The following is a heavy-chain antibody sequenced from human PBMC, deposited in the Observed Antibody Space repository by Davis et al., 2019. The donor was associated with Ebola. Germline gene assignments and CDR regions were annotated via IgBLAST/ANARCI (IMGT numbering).Heavy chain of an antibody. J-gene: IGHJ4*02. Sequence: SVKVSCKASGGTFSSYAISWVRQAPGQGLEWMGGIIPIFGTANYAQKFQGRVTITRDTSASTAYMELSSLRSEDTAVYYCATAHRYNWKFTYWGQGTLVTVSS. CDR3: ATAHRYNWKFTY. CDR1: GGTFSSYA. CDR2: IIPIFGTA. D-gene: IGHD1-20*01. V-gene: IGHV1-69*05.